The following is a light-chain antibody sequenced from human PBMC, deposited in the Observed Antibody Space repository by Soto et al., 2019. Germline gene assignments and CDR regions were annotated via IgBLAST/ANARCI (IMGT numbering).Light chain of an antibody. CDR2: GAS. CDR3: QQHGSSPRT. CDR1: QSVSSCY. J-gene: IGKJ1*01. V-gene: IGKV3-20*01. Sequence: EIVLTQSPGTLSLSPGERVTLSCRASQSVSSCYLAWYQQIPGQAPRLLLYGASRRATGIPDRFSGSGSGTDFTLTISRLEPEDFAVYYCQQHGSSPRTFGQGTKVEIK.